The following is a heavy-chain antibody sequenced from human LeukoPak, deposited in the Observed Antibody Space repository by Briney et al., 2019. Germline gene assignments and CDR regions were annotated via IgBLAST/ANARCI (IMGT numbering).Heavy chain of an antibody. Sequence: GASVKVSCKASGYTFTSYGISWVRQAPGQGLEWMGGIIPIFGTANYAQKFQGRVTITTDESTSTAYMELSSLRSEDTAVYYCARTTIPGDWFDPWGQGTLVTVSS. D-gene: IGHD2-2*01. J-gene: IGHJ5*02. CDR1: GYTFTSYG. CDR3: ARTTIPGDWFDP. V-gene: IGHV1-69*05. CDR2: IIPIFGTA.